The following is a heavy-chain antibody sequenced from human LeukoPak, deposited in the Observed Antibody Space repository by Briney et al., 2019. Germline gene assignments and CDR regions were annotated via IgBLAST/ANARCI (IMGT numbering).Heavy chain of an antibody. CDR2: IKQDGSEK. D-gene: IGHD4-17*01. CDR1: GFTFSSYW. V-gene: IGHV3-7*01. Sequence: GGSLRLSCAASGFTFSSYWMSWVRQAPGKGLEWVANIKQDGSEKYYVDSVKGRFTISRDNAKNSLYLQMNSLRAEDTAVYYCARDIGMTMVTTFQASYGMDVWGQGTTVTVSS. J-gene: IGHJ6*02. CDR3: ARDIGMTMVTTFQASYGMDV.